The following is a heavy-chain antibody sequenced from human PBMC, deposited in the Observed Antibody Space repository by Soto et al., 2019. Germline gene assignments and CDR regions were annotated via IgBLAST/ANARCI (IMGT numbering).Heavy chain of an antibody. CDR1: GGSFSGYY. D-gene: IGHD2-15*01. V-gene: IGHV4-34*01. J-gene: IGHJ4*02. Sequence: SETLSLTCAVYGGSFSGYYWSWIRQPPGKGLEWIGEINHSGSTNYNPSLKSRVTISVDTSKNQFSLKLSSVTAADTAVYYCAREGYCSGGRCYSRTLDYWGQGTLVTVSS. CDR2: INHSGST. CDR3: AREGYCSGGRCYSRTLDY.